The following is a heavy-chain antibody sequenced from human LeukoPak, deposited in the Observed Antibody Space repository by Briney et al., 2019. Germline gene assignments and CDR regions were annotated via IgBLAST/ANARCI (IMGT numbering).Heavy chain of an antibody. CDR1: GGSISSGGYY. CDR2: IHDGGST. V-gene: IGHV4-30-2*01. CDR3: ARRSGNSSGLRIAEYFQH. J-gene: IGHJ1*01. D-gene: IGHD6-19*01. Sequence: PSETLSLTCTVSGGSISSGGYYWSWIRQPPGKGLEWIGFIHDGGSTSYNSSLKSRVAISVDRSKNQFSLTLSSVTAADTAVYYCARRSGNSSGLRIAEYFQHWGQGTLVTVSS.